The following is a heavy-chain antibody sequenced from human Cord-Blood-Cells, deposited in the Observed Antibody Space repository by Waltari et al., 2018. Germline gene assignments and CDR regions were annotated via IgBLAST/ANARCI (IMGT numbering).Heavy chain of an antibody. CDR3: AKDRYSSSWYYFDY. J-gene: IGHJ4*02. V-gene: IGHV3-43*01. CDR2: ISWGGGST. D-gene: IGHD6-13*01. CDR1: GFAFDDYH. Sequence: EVKLVESGGVGVQPGGSLRPSCAASGFAFDDYHMHWVRQAPGKGLEWVSLISWGGGSTYYADSVKGRFTISRDNSKNSLYLQMNSLRTEDTALYYCAKDRYSSSWYYFDYWGQGTLVTVSS.